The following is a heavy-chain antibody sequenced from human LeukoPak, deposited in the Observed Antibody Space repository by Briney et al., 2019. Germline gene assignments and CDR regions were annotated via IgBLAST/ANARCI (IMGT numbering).Heavy chain of an antibody. V-gene: IGHV3-7*01. D-gene: IGHD3-22*01. CDR3: ARVEDSSGYYPFDY. CDR1: GFTFSSYW. Sequence: GGSLRLSCAASGFTFSSYWMSWVRQTPGKGLESVANIKQDGSEKYYVDSVKGRFTISRDNAKDSLYLQMNSLRAEDTAVYYCARVEDSSGYYPFDYWGQGTLVTVSS. CDR2: IKQDGSEK. J-gene: IGHJ4*02.